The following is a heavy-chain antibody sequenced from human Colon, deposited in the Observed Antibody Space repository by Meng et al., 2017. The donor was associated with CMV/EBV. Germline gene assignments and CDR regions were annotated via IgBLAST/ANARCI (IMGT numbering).Heavy chain of an antibody. D-gene: IGHD3-10*01. CDR3: ARKAVGTMVRGVIKGRYSWFDP. J-gene: IGHJ5*02. CDR2: INHSGST. CDR1: YY. Sequence: YYWSWIRQPPGKGLEWIGEINHSGSTNYNPSLKSRVTISVDTSKNQFSLKLSPVTAADTAVYYCARKAVGTMVRGVIKGRYSWFDPWGQGTLVTVSS. V-gene: IGHV4-34*01.